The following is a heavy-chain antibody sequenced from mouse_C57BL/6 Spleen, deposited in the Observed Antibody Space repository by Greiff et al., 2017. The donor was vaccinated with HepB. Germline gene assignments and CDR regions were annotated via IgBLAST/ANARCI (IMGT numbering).Heavy chain of an antibody. D-gene: IGHD1-1*02. CDR1: GYSFTDYN. CDR3: ASTVVAKEDYAMDY. CDR2: INPNYGTT. J-gene: IGHJ4*01. Sequence: EVQLQESGPELVKPGASVKISCKASGYSFTDYNMNWVKQSNGKSLEWIGVINPNYGTTSYNQKFKGKATLTVDQSSSTAYMQLNSLTSEDSAVYYCASTVVAKEDYAMDYWGQGTSVTVSS. V-gene: IGHV1-39*01.